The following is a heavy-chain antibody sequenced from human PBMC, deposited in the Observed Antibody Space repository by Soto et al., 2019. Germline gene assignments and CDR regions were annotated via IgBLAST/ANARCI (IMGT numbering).Heavy chain of an antibody. CDR3: ARYIPGVRYYGMDV. D-gene: IGHD2-2*01. Sequence: EVLLLESGGGLVQPGGSLRRSCAASGFTFSSYAMKWVRQAPGKGLEWVSLVGESGTPTYYADSVKGRFTISIDNSGNTLFLEMYSLRAEDTAVYYCARYIPGVRYYGMDVWGQGTTVTVSS. CDR2: VGESGTPT. J-gene: IGHJ6*02. CDR1: GFTFSSYA. V-gene: IGHV3-23*01.